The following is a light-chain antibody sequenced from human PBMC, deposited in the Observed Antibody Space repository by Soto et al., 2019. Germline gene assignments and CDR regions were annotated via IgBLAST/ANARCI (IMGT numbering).Light chain of an antibody. J-gene: IGKJ1*01. CDR3: QQYGSSPWT. CDR2: GAS. V-gene: IGKV3-20*01. CDR1: QSGSSSY. Sequence: ESVLTQSPGTLSLSPGERDTLSCRASQSGSSSYLAWYQQKPGQAPRLLIYGASSRATGIPDRFSGSGSGTDFTLTISRLEPEDFALYYCQQYGSSPWTFGQGTKVEIK.